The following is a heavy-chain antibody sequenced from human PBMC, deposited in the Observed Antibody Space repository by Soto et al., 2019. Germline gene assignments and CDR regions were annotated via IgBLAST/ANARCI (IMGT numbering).Heavy chain of an antibody. D-gene: IGHD3-22*01. CDR2: IKSKTDGGTT. Sequence: GGSLRLSCAASGFTFSNAWMSWVRQAPGKGLEWVGRIKSKTDGGTTDYAAPVKGRFTISRDDSKNTLYLQMNSLKTKDTAVYYCTTQIVVVIPDAFDIWGQGTMVTVSS. CDR3: TTQIVVVIPDAFDI. V-gene: IGHV3-15*01. CDR1: GFTFSNAW. J-gene: IGHJ3*02.